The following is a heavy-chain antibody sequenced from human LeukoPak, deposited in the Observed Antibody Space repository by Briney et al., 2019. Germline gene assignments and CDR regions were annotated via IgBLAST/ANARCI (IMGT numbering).Heavy chain of an antibody. J-gene: IGHJ4*02. V-gene: IGHV3-7*05. D-gene: IGHD1-26*01. CDR1: GFTFSSYW. CDR2: IKQDGSEK. Sequence: GGSLRLSCAASGFTFSSYWMGWVRQAPGKGLERVANIKQDGSEKYYVDSVKGRFTISRDNAKKSLYLQMNSLRAEDTAVYYCARDKSVGATPFDYWGQGTLVTVSS. CDR3: ARDKSVGATPFDY.